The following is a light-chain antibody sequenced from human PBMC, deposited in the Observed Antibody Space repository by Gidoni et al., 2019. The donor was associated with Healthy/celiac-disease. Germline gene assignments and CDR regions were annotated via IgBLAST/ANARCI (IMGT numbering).Light chain of an antibody. CDR3: CSYAGSYSVV. V-gene: IGLV2-11*01. CDR2: DVS. J-gene: IGLJ2*01. Sequence: QSALTQPPSSLGSPGQSATISCTGTSSDVGGYNYVSWYQQHPGKAPKLMIYDVSKRPSGVPDRFSGSKSGNTASLTISGLQAEDEADYYCCSYAGSYSVVFGGGTKLTVL. CDR1: SSDVGGYNY.